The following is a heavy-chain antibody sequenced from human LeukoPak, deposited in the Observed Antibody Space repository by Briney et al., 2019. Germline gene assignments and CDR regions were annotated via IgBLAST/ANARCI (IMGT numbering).Heavy chain of an antibody. CDR3: ARDRVVGATGDFGY. J-gene: IGHJ4*02. CDR2: ISAYNGNT. V-gene: IGHV1-18*01. D-gene: IGHD1-26*01. Sequence: ASVKVSCKASGYTFTSYGISWVRQAPGQGLEWMGWISAYNGNTNYAQKLQGRVTMATDTSTSTAYMELRSLRSDDTAVYYCARDRVVGATGDFGYWGQGTLVTVSS. CDR1: GYTFTSYG.